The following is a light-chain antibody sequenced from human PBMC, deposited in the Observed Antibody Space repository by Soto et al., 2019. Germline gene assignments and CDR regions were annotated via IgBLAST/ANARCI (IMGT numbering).Light chain of an antibody. CDR2: DVT. J-gene: IGLJ1*01. Sequence: QSALTQPRSVSGSPGQSVTISCTGTSSDVGGYNFVSWYQQYPGKAPKLIIYDVTKGPSGVPDRFSGSKSGNTASLTISGLQTDDEADYYCCSYASSGTLGVFGTGTKLTVL. CDR1: SSDVGGYNF. V-gene: IGLV2-11*01. CDR3: CSYASSGTLGV.